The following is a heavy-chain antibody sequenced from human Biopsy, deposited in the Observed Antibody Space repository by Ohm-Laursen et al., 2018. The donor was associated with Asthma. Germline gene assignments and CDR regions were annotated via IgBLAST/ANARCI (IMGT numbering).Heavy chain of an antibody. J-gene: IGHJ3*02. V-gene: IGHV5-10-1*01. D-gene: IGHD6-13*01. CDR2: LDPSDSYT. Sequence: ESLKISCNGSGYSFTSYWITWVRQMPGKGLEWMGRLDPSDSYTNYRPSFQGHVTITADKSISTAYLQWSSLKASDTAIYYCARGEGGYSFDIWGQGTMVTVSS. CDR1: GYSFTSYW. CDR3: ARGEGGYSFDI.